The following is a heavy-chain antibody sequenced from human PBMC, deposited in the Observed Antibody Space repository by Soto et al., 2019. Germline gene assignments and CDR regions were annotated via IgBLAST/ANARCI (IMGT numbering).Heavy chain of an antibody. D-gene: IGHD3-10*01. CDR2: IIPLFGTA. J-gene: IGHJ5*02. Sequence: QVQLVQSGAEVKEPGSSVKVSCKASGGTFSSYGINWVRQAPGQGLEWMGGIIPLFGTANYAQKFQGRVTITADDSTSTAYMELSSLRSEDTAVYYCARSGTTFKVAANWFDPWGQGTLVTVSS. V-gene: IGHV1-69*01. CDR1: GGTFSSYG. CDR3: ARSGTTFKVAANWFDP.